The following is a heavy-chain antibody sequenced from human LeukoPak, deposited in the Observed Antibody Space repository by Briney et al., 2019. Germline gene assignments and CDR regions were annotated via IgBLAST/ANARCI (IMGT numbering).Heavy chain of an antibody. Sequence: PGRSLRLSCAASGFTFSSYGMHWVRQAPGKGLEWVAVIWYDGSNKYYADSVKGRFPISRDNSKNTLYLQMNSLRAEDTAVYYCARDPVSSGWYDAFDIWGQGTMVTVSS. V-gene: IGHV3-33*01. D-gene: IGHD6-19*01. CDR2: IWYDGSNK. CDR1: GFTFSSYG. CDR3: ARDPVSSGWYDAFDI. J-gene: IGHJ3*02.